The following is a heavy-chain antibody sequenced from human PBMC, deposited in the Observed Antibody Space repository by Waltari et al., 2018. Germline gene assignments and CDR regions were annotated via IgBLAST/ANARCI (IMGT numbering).Heavy chain of an antibody. CDR1: GGSISSYY. V-gene: IGHV4-59*01. CDR2: IYYSGST. D-gene: IGHD6-19*01. CDR3: AREGYSSGWYDYYYGMDV. Sequence: QVQLQESGPGLVKPSETLSLTCTVSGGSISSYYWSWIGQPPGKGLEWIGYIYYSGSTNYNPSLKSRVTISVDTSKNQFSRKLSSVTAADTAVYYGAREGYSSGWYDYYYGMDVWGQGTTVTVSS. J-gene: IGHJ6*02.